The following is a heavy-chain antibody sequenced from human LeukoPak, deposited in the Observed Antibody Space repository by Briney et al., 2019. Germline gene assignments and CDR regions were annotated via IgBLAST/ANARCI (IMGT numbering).Heavy chain of an antibody. D-gene: IGHD3-22*01. CDR3: ARDQGGYDSSGYYSEAFDI. Sequence: SETLSLTCTVSGGSISSYYWSWIRQPPGKGLEWIGSIYYSGSTYYNPSLKSRVTISVDTSKNQFSLKLSSVTAADTAVYYCARDQGGYDSSGYYSEAFDIWGQGTMVTVSS. CDR1: GGSISSYY. CDR2: IYYSGST. J-gene: IGHJ3*02. V-gene: IGHV4-59*12.